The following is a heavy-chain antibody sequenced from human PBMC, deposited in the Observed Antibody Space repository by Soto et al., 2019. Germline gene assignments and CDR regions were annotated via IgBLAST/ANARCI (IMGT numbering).Heavy chain of an antibody. V-gene: IGHV4-39*01. CDR2: IYYSGST. J-gene: IGHJ6*02. CDR3: ARLVFGYSSSTYYYYGMDV. CDR1: GGSISSSSYY. Sequence: PSETLSLTCTVSGGSISSSSYYWGWIRQAPGKGLEWIGSIYYSGSTYYNPSLKSRVTISVDTSKNQFSLKLSSVTAADTAVYYCARLVFGYSSSTYYYYGMDVWGQGTTVTVSS. D-gene: IGHD6-13*01.